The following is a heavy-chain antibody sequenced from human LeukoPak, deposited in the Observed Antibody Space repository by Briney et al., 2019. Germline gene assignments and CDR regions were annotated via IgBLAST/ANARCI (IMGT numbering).Heavy chain of an antibody. CDR1: GFTFSSHG. CDR2: IRYDGSNK. D-gene: IGHD3-3*01. CDR3: AKDPREYYDFWRGYSRFDY. J-gene: IGHJ4*02. V-gene: IGHV3-30*02. Sequence: GGSLRLSCAASGFTFSSHGMHWVRQAPGKGLEWVAFIRYDGSNKYYADSVKGRFTISRDNSKNTLYLLMNSLRAEDTAVYYCAKDPREYYDFWRGYSRFDYWGQGSLVTVSS.